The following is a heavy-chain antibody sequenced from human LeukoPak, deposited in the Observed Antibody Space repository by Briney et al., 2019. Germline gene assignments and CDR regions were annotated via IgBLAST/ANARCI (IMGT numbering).Heavy chain of an antibody. D-gene: IGHD3-3*01. J-gene: IGHJ6*02. V-gene: IGHV3-30*04. Sequence: PGGSLRLSCAASGFTFSSYAMHWVRQAPGKGLEWVAVISYDGSNKYYADSVKGRFTISRDNAKNSLYLQMNSLRAEDTAVYYCARVTRGTRITIFGVGNYYYYYGMDVWGQGTTVTVSS. CDR2: ISYDGSNK. CDR1: GFTFSSYA. CDR3: ARVTRGTRITIFGVGNYYYYYGMDV.